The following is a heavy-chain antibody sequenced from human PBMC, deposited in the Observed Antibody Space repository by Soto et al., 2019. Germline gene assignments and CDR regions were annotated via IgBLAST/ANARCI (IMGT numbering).Heavy chain of an antibody. J-gene: IGHJ4*02. CDR2: VNPNSENT. Sequence: QVQLVQSGAEVKKPGASVKVSCKASGYTFTTYDLNWVRQATGQGLEWMGWVNPNSENTVYAQKSQGRVTMPRNASMSTVDMALSGLRSEDTAVYYCARVRYSSTWFDYWGQGSLGTVSS. CDR1: GYTFTTYD. V-gene: IGHV1-8*01. CDR3: ARVRYSSTWFDY. D-gene: IGHD6-13*01.